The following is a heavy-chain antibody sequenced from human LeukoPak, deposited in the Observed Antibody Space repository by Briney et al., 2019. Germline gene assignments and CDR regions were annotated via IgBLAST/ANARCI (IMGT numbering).Heavy chain of an antibody. CDR1: GFTFSSYG. J-gene: IGHJ4*02. V-gene: IGHV3-33*01. D-gene: IGHD7-27*01. CDR3: AREVLGNYFDY. Sequence: PGGSLRLSCAASGFTFSSYGMHWVRQAPGKGLEWVAVIWYDGSNKYYADSVKGRFTISRDNSKNTLYLQMNSLRAEDTAVYYCAREVLGNYFDYWGQGTLVTVSS. CDR2: IWYDGSNK.